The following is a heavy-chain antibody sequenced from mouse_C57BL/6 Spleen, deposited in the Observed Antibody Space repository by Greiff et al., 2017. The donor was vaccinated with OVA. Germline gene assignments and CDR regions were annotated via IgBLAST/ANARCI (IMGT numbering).Heavy chain of an antibody. J-gene: IGHJ2*01. D-gene: IGHD1-1*01. V-gene: IGHV3-6*01. CDR2: ISYDGSN. Sequence: EVKLQESGPGLVKPSQSLSLTCSVTGYSITSGYYWNWIRQFPGNHLAWMGYISYDGSNNYNPSLNNRTTITLDTSKTQFFLKLNYVTTEYTATYYVARGYGSRLFDYWGQGTTLTVSS. CDR1: GYSITSGYY. CDR3: ARGYGSRLFDY.